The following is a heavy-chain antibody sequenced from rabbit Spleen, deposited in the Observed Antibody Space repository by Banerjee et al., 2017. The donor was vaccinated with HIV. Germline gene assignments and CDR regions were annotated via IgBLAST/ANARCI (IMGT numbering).Heavy chain of an antibody. Sequence: QSLEESGGDLVKPEGSLTLSCKASGFDFSSYYFNWVRQVPGKGLEWIARIYVGSSGTYYASWVNGRFTISRSTSLNTVDLKMTSLTAADTATYFCARLGYGTYGYDLWGPGTLVTVS. CDR3: ARLGYGTYGYDL. D-gene: IGHD3-1*01. CDR2: IYVGSSGT. J-gene: IGHJ4*01. V-gene: IGHV1S43*01. CDR1: GFDFSSYYF.